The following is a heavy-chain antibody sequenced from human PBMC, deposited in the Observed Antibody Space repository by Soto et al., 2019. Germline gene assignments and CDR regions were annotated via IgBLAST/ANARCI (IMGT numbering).Heavy chain of an antibody. D-gene: IGHD3-22*01. CDR3: ARGDYYDRRFDS. CDR1: GFTFSSSW. V-gene: IGHV3-7*03. J-gene: IGHJ4*02. CDR2: IKQDGSEK. Sequence: EVQLVESGGGLVQPGGSLRLSCAASGFTFSSSWMNWVRQAPGKGLEWVADIKQDGSEKYYVDPLKGRFTISRDNAKNSLYLQMNSLRAEDTAVYYCARGDYYDRRFDSWGQGTLVTVSS.